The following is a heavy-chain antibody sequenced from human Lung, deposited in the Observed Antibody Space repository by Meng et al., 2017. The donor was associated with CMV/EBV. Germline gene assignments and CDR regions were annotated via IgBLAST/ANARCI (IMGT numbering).Heavy chain of an antibody. CDR2: ISGSTSSDT. CDR3: ARALRGYAYPRDAFGV. Sequence: GGSXRLXCAASGFTFSTYAMNWVRQAPGKGLEWVSSISGSTSSDTHYADSVGGRFTISRDNSKNTLFLHLSSLRVEDTAIYYCARALRGYAYPRDAFGVXGQGTMVTVSS. CDR1: GFTFSTYA. D-gene: IGHD5-18*01. V-gene: IGHV3-23*01. J-gene: IGHJ3*01.